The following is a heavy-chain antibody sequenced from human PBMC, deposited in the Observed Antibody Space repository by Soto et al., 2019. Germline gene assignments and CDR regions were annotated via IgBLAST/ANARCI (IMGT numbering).Heavy chain of an antibody. J-gene: IGHJ6*02. CDR3: ARHGVEFGIVGATTGYYYYGMDV. V-gene: IGHV5-10-1*01. CDR1: GYSFTSYW. Sequence: PGESLKISCKGSGYSFTSYWISWVRQMPGKGLEWMGRIDPSDSYTNSSPSFQGHVTISADKSISTAYLQWSGLKAADTAMYYCARHGVEFGIVGATTGYYYYGMDVWGQGTTVTVSS. D-gene: IGHD1-26*01. CDR2: IDPSDSYT.